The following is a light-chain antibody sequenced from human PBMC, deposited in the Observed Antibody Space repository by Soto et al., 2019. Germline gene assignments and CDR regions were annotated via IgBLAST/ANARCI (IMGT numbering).Light chain of an antibody. CDR1: SSDVGGYNY. Sequence: QSALTQPASVSGSPGQSITISCTGTSSDVGGYNYVSWYQRHPGEGPRLIIYDVSDRPSGVSDRFSGSKSGNTASLTISGLQAEDEDYYFCSSYATSTTVIFGGGTKLTVL. CDR3: SSYATSTTVI. V-gene: IGLV2-14*03. J-gene: IGLJ2*01. CDR2: DVS.